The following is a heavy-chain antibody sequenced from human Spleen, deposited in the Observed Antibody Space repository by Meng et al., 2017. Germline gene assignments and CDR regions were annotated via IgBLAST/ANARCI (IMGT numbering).Heavy chain of an antibody. J-gene: IGHJ5*02. D-gene: IGHD3-3*01. CDR2: INSDGSST. V-gene: IGHV3-74*01. CDR1: GFTFSSYW. Sequence: GESLKISCAASGFTFSSYWMHWVRQAPGKGLVWVSRINSDGSSTSYADSARGRFTISMDNAKNSLYLQMNSLRAEDTAAYYCARGVHYFDTDTQYYVERFDPWGQGSLVTVSS. CDR3: ARGVHYFDTDTQYYVERFDP.